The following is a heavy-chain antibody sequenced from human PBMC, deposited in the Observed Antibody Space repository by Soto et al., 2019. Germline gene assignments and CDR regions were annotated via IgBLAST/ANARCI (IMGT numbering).Heavy chain of an antibody. CDR3: ARVGYYDSSGYNYFDY. J-gene: IGHJ4*02. CDR2: IYHSGST. Sequence: SETLSLTCTVSGGSISSYYWSWIRQPPGKGLEWIGYIYHSGSTNYNPSLKSRVTISVDTSKNQFSLKLTSVTAADTAVYYCARVGYYDSSGYNYFDYWGQGTLVTVSS. D-gene: IGHD3-22*01. CDR1: GGSISSYY. V-gene: IGHV4-59*01.